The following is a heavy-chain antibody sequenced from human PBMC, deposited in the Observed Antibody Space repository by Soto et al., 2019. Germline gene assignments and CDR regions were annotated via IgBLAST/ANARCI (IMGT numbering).Heavy chain of an antibody. CDR1: GGSFSGYY. V-gene: IGHV4-34*01. D-gene: IGHD3-3*01. J-gene: IGHJ6*02. CDR2: INHSGST. Sequence: SETLSLTCAVYGGSFSGYYWSWIRQPPGKGLEWIGEINHSGSTNYNPSLKSRVTISVDTSKNQFSLKLSSVTAADTAVYYCARGPPYYDFWSGYYPSRTYYYYGMDVWGQGTTVTVSS. CDR3: ARGPPYYDFWSGYYPSRTYYYYGMDV.